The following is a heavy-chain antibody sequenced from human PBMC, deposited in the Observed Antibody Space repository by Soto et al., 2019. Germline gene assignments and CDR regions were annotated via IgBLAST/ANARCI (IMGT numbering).Heavy chain of an antibody. V-gene: IGHV4-4*07. Sequence: QVQLQESGPGLVKPSETLSLTCTVSGGSISSYYWSWIRQPAGKGLEWIGRIYTSGSTNYNPSLKRRVTMSVDTSKNRFSLKLGSVTAADTAVYYCARDHAIAVAGNVFWYFDLWGRGTLVTVSS. D-gene: IGHD6-19*01. CDR1: GGSISSYY. CDR3: ARDHAIAVAGNVFWYFDL. J-gene: IGHJ2*01. CDR2: IYTSGST.